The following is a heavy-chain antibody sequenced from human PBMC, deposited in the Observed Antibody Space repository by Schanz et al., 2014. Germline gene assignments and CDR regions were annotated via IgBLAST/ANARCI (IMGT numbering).Heavy chain of an antibody. J-gene: IGHJ4*02. CDR2: IYHGGTT. CDR3: AREIESSMIRGVID. Sequence: QVQLQESGPGLVKPSGTLSLTCTVSGDSISNSHWWNWVRQPPGKGLEWIGVIYHGGTTIYNPSLERRVPISIEKSKNKFSVRLTSVTAADTAVYYCAREIESSMIRGVIDWGQGTLVTVSS. D-gene: IGHD3-10*01. V-gene: IGHV4-4*02. CDR1: GDSISNSHW.